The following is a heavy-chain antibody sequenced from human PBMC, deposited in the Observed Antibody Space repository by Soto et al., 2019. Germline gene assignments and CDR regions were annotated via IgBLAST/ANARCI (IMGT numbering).Heavy chain of an antibody. D-gene: IGHD6-13*01. Sequence: QVQLVEPGGGVVQPGRSLRLSCAASGFTFSSYAMHWVRQAPGKGLEWVAVISYDGSNKYYADSVKGRFTISRDNSKNTLYLQMNSLRAEDTAVYYCAMPAQSYSSSWYGLFDYWGQGTLVTVSS. CDR2: ISYDGSNK. V-gene: IGHV3-30-3*01. CDR3: AMPAQSYSSSWYGLFDY. J-gene: IGHJ4*02. CDR1: GFTFSSYA.